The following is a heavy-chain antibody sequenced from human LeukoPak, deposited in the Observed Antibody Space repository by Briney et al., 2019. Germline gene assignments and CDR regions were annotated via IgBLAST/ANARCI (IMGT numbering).Heavy chain of an antibody. CDR1: GFTFSSYG. Sequence: PGGSLRLSCAASGFTFSSYGMHWVRQAPGKGLEWVAVISYDGSSKYYADSVKGRFTISRDNSKNTLYLQMNSLRAEDTAVYYCAKDRDSGYDSGDYWGQGTLVTVSS. D-gene: IGHD5-12*01. CDR3: AKDRDSGYDSGDY. V-gene: IGHV3-30*18. J-gene: IGHJ4*02. CDR2: ISYDGSSK.